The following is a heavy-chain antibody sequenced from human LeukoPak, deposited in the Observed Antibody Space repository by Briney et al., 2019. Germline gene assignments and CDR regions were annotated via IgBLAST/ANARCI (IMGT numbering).Heavy chain of an antibody. CDR1: GYSFTSYW. V-gene: IGHV5-51*01. D-gene: IGHD6-13*01. CDR3: ARTKKGIAEPLDY. CDR2: IYPGDSDT. J-gene: IGHJ4*02. Sequence: GESLKISCKGSGYSFTSYWIGLVRQLPGKGLEWMGIIYPGDSDTRYSPSFQGQVTISADKSISTAYLQWSSLKASDTAMYYCARTKKGIAEPLDYWGQGTLVTVSS.